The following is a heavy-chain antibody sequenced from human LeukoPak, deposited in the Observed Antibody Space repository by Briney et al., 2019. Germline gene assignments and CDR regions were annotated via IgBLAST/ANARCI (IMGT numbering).Heavy chain of an antibody. CDR2: ICSSGTTI. D-gene: IGHD2-8*01. V-gene: IGHV3-23*01. J-gene: IGHJ6*02. Sequence: VGSLRPSCEPSGFTFNKFAMSWVRQAPGKGAEWVAGICSSGTTIFYADSVKGGCSVSTANSKNTVYVEMNSLRAEDTAIYYCAKVSVGPLSRPTHVALYYGMDVWGQGITVIVSS. CDR1: GFTFNKFA. CDR3: AKVSVGPLSRPTHVALYYGMDV.